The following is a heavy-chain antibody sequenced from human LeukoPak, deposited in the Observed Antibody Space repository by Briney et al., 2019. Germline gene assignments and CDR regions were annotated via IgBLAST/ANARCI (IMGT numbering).Heavy chain of an antibody. J-gene: IGHJ4*02. Sequence: GGSLRLSCAASGLTFSSYSMHWVRQAPDRGLEGVAVISYDGSTEYYADSVKGRFTISRDNSKNTLYLQMNSLRAEDTAVYYCATKHTSGWYYLHYGGQGTLVTVSS. CDR1: GLTFSSYS. CDR2: ISYDGSTE. CDR3: ATKHTSGWYYLHY. V-gene: IGHV3-30*03. D-gene: IGHD6-19*01.